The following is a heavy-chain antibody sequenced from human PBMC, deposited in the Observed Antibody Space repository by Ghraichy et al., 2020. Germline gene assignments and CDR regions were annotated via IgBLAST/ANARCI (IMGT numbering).Heavy chain of an antibody. CDR3: AARFGDFLFVFDY. CDR1: GFIFNNYA. V-gene: IGHV3-23*01. Sequence: GGSLRLSCAGSGFIFNNYAMSWARQAPGKGLEWVSGISASGGSTYYADSVKGRFTISRDNSKSTLYLQMNSLRAEDTAAYYCAARFGDFLFVFDYWGQGTLGTVS. CDR2: ISASGGST. J-gene: IGHJ4*02. D-gene: IGHD3-10*01.